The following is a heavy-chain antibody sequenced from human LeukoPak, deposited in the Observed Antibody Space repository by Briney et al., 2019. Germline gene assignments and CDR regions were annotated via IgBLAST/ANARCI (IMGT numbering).Heavy chain of an antibody. V-gene: IGHV3-15*07. CDR3: TTSHRGV. CDR2: IKSKTDGGTT. J-gene: IGHJ3*01. CDR1: GFTFSTAW. Sequence: PGGSLRISCAASGFTFSTAWMNWVRQAPGKGLEWVGRIKSKTDGGTTDHAEPVKGRFTISRDDSRNMLYLQMNSLKTEDTAVYYCTTSHRGVWGQGTMVTVSS.